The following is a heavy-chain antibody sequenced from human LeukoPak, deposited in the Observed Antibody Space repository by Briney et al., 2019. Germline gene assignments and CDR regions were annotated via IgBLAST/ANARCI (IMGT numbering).Heavy chain of an antibody. J-gene: IGHJ6*02. D-gene: IGHD6-6*01. CDR2: INPNSGGT. Sequence: AXVKVSCKASGYTFTGYYMHWVRQAPGQGLEWMGWINPNSGGTNYAQKFQGWVTMTRDTSISTAYMELSRLRSDDTAVYYCARSSSSSVGMDVWGQGTTVTVSS. V-gene: IGHV1-2*04. CDR1: GYTFTGYY. CDR3: ARSSSSSVGMDV.